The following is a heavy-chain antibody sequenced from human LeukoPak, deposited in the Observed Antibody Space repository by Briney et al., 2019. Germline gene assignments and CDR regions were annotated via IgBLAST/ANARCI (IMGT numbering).Heavy chain of an antibody. CDR2: IYPDDSDT. Sequence: GESLKISCKCSGYSFAPYWIGWVHQMPGKGLEWMGIIYPDDSDTRYSPSFQGQVTISADKSISTAYLRWNSLKASDTAMYYCARFRNGFDIWGQGTMVTVSS. J-gene: IGHJ3*02. V-gene: IGHV5-51*07. CDR1: GYSFAPYW. CDR3: ARFRNGFDI.